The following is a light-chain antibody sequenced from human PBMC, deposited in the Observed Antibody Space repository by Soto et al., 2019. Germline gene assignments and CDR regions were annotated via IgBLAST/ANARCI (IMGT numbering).Light chain of an antibody. CDR3: SSYAGSHTYEV. Sequence: QSALTQPASVSGSPGQSISISCTGTGNDVGAYDYVSWYQQNPGKAPKLIIYDVIKRPSGVPDRFSGSKSGNTASLTISGLQTDDEADYHCSSYAGSHTYEVFGGGTKLTVL. CDR2: DVI. J-gene: IGLJ3*02. CDR1: GNDVGAYDY. V-gene: IGLV2-11*01.